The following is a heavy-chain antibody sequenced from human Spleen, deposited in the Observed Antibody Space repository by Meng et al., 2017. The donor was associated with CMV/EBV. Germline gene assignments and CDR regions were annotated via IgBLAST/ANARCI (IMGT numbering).Heavy chain of an antibody. CDR3: ARGSYHYYGMAV. CDR1: GGTFSSYA. Sequence: SVKVSCKASGGTFSSYAISWVRQAPGQGLEWMGGIIPVFGTANYAQRFQGRVTIATDESTTTAYMDLSSLRSEDTAVYYCARGSYHYYGMAVWGQGTTVNVS. V-gene: IGHV1-69*05. J-gene: IGHJ6*02. CDR2: IIPVFGTA.